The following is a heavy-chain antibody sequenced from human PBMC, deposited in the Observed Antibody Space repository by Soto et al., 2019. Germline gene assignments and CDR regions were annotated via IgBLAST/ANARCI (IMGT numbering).Heavy chain of an antibody. D-gene: IGHD3-10*01. CDR2: INHSGST. J-gene: IGHJ5*02. CDR1: GGSFSGYY. V-gene: IGHV4-34*01. CDR3: ARGRYYYGSGSYYNYWFDP. Sequence: PSETLSLTCAVYGGSFSGYYWSWIRQPPGKGLEWIGEINHSGSTNYNPSLKSRVTISVDTSKNQFSLKLSSVTAADTAVYYCARGRYYYGSGSYYNYWFDPWGQGTLVT.